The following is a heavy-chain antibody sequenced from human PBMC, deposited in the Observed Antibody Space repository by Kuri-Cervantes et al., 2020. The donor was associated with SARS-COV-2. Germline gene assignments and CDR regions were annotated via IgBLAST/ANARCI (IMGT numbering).Heavy chain of an antibody. V-gene: IGHV4-61*09. CDR3: ARVEGYCSSTSCYTGAFDY. CDR1: GGSISSGSYY. CDR2: IYTSGST. Sequence: SCTVSGGSISSGSYYWSWLRQPAGKGLEWIGYIYTSGSTNYNPSLKSRVTISVDTSKNQFSLKLSSVTAADTAVYYCARVEGYCSSTSCYTGAFDYWGQGTLVTVSS. J-gene: IGHJ4*02. D-gene: IGHD2-2*02.